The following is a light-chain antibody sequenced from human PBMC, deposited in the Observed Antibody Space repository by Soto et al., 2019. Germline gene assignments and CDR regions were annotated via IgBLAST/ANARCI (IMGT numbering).Light chain of an antibody. CDR2: EVS. V-gene: IGLV2-14*01. Sequence: QSVLTQPASVSGPPGQSITISCTGTSSDVGGYNYVSWSQQHPGKAPKLMIYEVSNRPSGVSNRFSGSKSGNTASLTISGLQAEDEADYYCSSYTSSSPYVFGTRTKGTVL. CDR1: SSDVGGYNY. CDR3: SSYTSSSPYV. J-gene: IGLJ1*01.